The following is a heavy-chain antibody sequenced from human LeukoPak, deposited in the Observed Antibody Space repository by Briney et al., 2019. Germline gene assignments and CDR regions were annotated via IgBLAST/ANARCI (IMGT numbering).Heavy chain of an antibody. CDR1: GFTFSDYA. CDR3: AKDGWTTITFEY. V-gene: IGHV3-23*01. CDR2: ISVRGDVT. Sequence: GGSLRLSCEGSGFTFSDYAVSWVRQTPGKGLEWVAVISVRGDVTYYRDSVKGRFTISRDNSKNTVYLQMDSLTVEDTAVYLCAKDGWTTITFEYWGQGTPVTVSP. D-gene: IGHD3/OR15-3a*01. J-gene: IGHJ4*02.